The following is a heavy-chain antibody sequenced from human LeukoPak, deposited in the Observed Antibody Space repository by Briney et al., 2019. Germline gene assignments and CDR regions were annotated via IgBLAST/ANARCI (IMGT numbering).Heavy chain of an antibody. CDR3: AKDPAFYYDSSGYYVY. CDR1: GFTFGSYA. V-gene: IGHV3-23*01. CDR2: TSGSGGRT. D-gene: IGHD3-22*01. Sequence: GASLRLSCAASGFTFGSYAMSWVRQAPGEGLEWVSATSGSGGRTYYADSVKGRFTISRDNSKNTLFLQMNSLRAEDTAVYYCAKDPAFYYDSSGYYVYWGQGTLVTVSS. J-gene: IGHJ4*02.